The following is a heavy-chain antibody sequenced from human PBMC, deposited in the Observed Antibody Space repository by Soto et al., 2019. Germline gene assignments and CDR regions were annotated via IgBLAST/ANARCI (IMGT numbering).Heavy chain of an antibody. Sequence: SETLSLTCAVYGGNFSGYYWSWIRQPPGKGLEWIGEINHSGSTNYNPSLKSRVTISVDTSKNQFSLKLSSVTAADTAVYYCARGRVTMVRGKNYYMDVWGKGTTVTVSS. CDR1: GGNFSGYY. CDR2: INHSGST. V-gene: IGHV4-34*01. J-gene: IGHJ6*03. CDR3: ARGRVTMVRGKNYYMDV. D-gene: IGHD3-10*01.